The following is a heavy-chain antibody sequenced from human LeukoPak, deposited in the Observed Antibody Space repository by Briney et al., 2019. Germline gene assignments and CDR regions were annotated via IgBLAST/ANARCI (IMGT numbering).Heavy chain of an antibody. CDR2: IWHDGNRK. CDR1: GFTFSSYA. Sequence: GGSLRLSCAASGFTFSSYAMHWVRRAPGKGLEWVASIWHDGNRKYHADSVEGRFTISRDNSKNTVYVQMNSLRADDTAVYYCARVAAGYSVNYFDYWGQGTLVTVSS. V-gene: IGHV3-33*08. J-gene: IGHJ4*02. D-gene: IGHD4-23*01. CDR3: ARVAAGYSVNYFDY.